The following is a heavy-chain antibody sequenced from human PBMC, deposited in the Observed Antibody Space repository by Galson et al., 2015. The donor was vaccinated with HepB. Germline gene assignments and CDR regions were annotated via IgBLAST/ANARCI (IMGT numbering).Heavy chain of an antibody. D-gene: IGHD3-3*01. CDR2: ISGSGAST. V-gene: IGHV3-23*01. CDR3: AKGRSGQPSGGNNWFDP. CDR1: GFTFSSYA. J-gene: IGHJ5*02. Sequence: SLRLSCAASGFTFSSYAMSWVRQAPGKGLEWVSAISGSGASTYYADSVKGRFTVSRDNSKNTLFLQMNSLRAEDMAVYYCAKGRSGQPSGGNNWFDPWGQGTLVTVSS.